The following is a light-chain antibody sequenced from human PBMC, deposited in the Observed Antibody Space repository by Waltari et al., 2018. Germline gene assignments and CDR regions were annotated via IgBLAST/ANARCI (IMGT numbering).Light chain of an antibody. CDR1: GYNS. CDR3: ASWDDSVNGLV. V-gene: IGLV1-44*01. Sequence: QSVLPQPPSVSGTPGQRVTISCSGSGYNSVAWYLHLPGMAPKLLIYNNDERPSGVSDRFSGSKSGTSASLAISGLQSEDEADYYCASWDDSVNGLVFGGGTKLTVL. J-gene: IGLJ2*01. CDR2: NND.